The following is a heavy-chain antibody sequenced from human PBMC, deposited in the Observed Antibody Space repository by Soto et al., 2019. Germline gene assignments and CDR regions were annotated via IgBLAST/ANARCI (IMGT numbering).Heavy chain of an antibody. CDR1: GYLFTAYS. V-gene: IGHV1-46*01. J-gene: IGHJ1*01. CDR2: VNPSGGST. D-gene: IGHD2-15*01. Sequence: ASVKVSCKASGYLFTAYSMHWVLLAPGQGLEWMGVVNPSGGSTKYAQNFQGRVTMTRDTSTTTIYTELSSLRSDDTAIYYCAREENCSGGTCYSEYFHRWGQGTLVTVSS. CDR3: AREENCSGGTCYSEYFHR.